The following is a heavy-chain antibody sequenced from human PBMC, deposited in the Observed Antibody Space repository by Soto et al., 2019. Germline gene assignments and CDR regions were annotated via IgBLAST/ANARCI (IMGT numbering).Heavy chain of an antibody. CDR1: GFTSSGFG. J-gene: IGHJ4*02. CDR3: AFGNLSYYFDF. CDR2: IWYDGSDK. V-gene: IGHV3-33*01. D-gene: IGHD3-16*01. Sequence: GGSLRLSCAASGFTSSGFGMHWVRQAPGKGLEWVAIIWYDGSDKYYADSVKGRFTISRDNSKNTLYLQMNSLRAEDTAVYHCAFGNLSYYFDFWGQGTPVTVSS.